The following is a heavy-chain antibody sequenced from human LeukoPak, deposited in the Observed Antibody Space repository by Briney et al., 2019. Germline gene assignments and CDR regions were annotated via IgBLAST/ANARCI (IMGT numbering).Heavy chain of an antibody. V-gene: IGHV4-59*01. CDR1: GGSISSYY. D-gene: IGHD4-17*01. CDR3: ARTWSTVTRIDY. CDR2: IYNSGST. J-gene: IGHJ4*02. Sequence: SETLSLTCTVSGGSISSYYWSWIRQPPGKGLEWIGYIYNSGSTSFNPSLKSRVTISGDTSKNQFSLKLSSVTAADKAVYYCARTWSTVTRIDYWGQGTLVTVSS.